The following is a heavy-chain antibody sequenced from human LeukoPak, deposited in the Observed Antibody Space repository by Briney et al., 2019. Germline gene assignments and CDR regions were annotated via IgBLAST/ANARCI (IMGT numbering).Heavy chain of an antibody. CDR3: ARGALYDSSGYLGDY. CDR1: GFTFSDYY. D-gene: IGHD3-22*01. Sequence: KPGGSLRLSCAASGFTFSDYYMSWIRQAPGKGLEWVSYISSSSTYIYYADSVKGRFTIPRDNAKNSLFLQMNSLRAEDTAVYYCARGALYDSSGYLGDYWGQGTLVTVSS. J-gene: IGHJ4*02. CDR2: ISSSSTYI. V-gene: IGHV3-11*06.